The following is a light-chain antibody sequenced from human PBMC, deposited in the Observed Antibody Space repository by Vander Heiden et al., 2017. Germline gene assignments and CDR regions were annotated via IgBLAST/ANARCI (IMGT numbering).Light chain of an antibody. J-gene: IGLJ3*02. V-gene: IGLV5-45*03. Sequence: QAVLTQPSSLSASPGASASLTCTLRSGINVGTSRIYWYQQKPGSPPQYLRTYKSDSDKQQGSGVPSRFSGSKDISANAGILLISGLQSEDEADYYCMVWHSSAWVFGGGTKLSVL. CDR3: MVWHSSAWV. CDR1: SGINVGTSR. CDR2: YKSDSDK.